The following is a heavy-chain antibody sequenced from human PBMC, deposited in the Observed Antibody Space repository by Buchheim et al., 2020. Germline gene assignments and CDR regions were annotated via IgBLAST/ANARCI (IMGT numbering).Heavy chain of an antibody. Sequence: QARLVESGGGVVQPGRSLRLSCAASGFTFSTYGMHWVRQAPGKGLEWVALISYDGSNKYYADSVKGRFTISRDNSKSTLYLQMNSLRAEDTAVYYCARDLYSFDYWGQGTL. V-gene: IGHV3-30*03. CDR2: ISYDGSNK. CDR3: ARDLYSFDY. J-gene: IGHJ4*02. D-gene: IGHD2/OR15-2a*01. CDR1: GFTFSTYG.